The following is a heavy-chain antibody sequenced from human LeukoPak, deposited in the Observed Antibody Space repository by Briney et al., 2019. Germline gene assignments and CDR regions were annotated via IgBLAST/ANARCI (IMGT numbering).Heavy chain of an antibody. J-gene: IGHJ4*02. CDR3: ARAHASRRIDY. Sequence: SETLSLTCTVFGGSVSSGSYYWSWIRQPPGKGLEWIGNNNPSLKSRVTISVDTSKNQFSLKLNSVTAADTAVYYCARAHASRRIDYWGQGTLVTVSS. D-gene: IGHD2-2*01. V-gene: IGHV4-61*01. CDR1: GGSVSSGSYY.